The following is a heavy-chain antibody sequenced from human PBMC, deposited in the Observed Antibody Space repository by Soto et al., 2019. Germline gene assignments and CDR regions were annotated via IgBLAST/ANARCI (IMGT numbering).Heavy chain of an antibody. D-gene: IGHD5-18*01. V-gene: IGHV3-48*03. CDR1: GFTFSSYE. CDR2: ISSSGSTI. Sequence: GGSLRLSCAASGFTFSSYERNWVRQAPGKGLEWVSYISSSGSTIYYADSVKGRFTISRDNAKNSLYLQMNSLRAGDMAVSYCARNRGTAIGSYYYGMAVWGQGTTVPVP. J-gene: IGHJ6*02. CDR3: ARNRGTAIGSYYYGMAV.